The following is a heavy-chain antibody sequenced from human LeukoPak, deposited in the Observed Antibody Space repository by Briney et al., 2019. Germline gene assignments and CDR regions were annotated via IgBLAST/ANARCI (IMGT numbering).Heavy chain of an antibody. CDR1: GGSVSISSYF. D-gene: IGHD5-12*01. V-gene: IGHV4-39*07. Sequence: SETLSLTCNVSGGSVSISSYFWGWIRQPPGKGLEWIGSIYYSGNTYYNPSLKSRVTISIDTSKNQFSLNLSSVSAADTAVYYCARMVPTRYFDYWGQGTLVTVSS. J-gene: IGHJ4*02. CDR3: ARMVPTRYFDY. CDR2: IYYSGNT.